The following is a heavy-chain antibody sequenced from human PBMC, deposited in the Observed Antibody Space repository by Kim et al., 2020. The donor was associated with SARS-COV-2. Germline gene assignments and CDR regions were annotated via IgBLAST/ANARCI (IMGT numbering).Heavy chain of an antibody. D-gene: IGHD1-26*01. J-gene: IGHJ4*02. CDR1: GGSISSSNW. V-gene: IGHV4-4*02. Sequence: SETLSLTCAVSGGSISSSNWWSWVRQPPGKGLEWIGEIYHSGSTNYNPSLKSLVTISVDKSKNQFSLKLSSVTAADTAVYYCARDPTYPSGSYSESDYWGQGTLVTVSS. CDR2: IYHSGST. CDR3: ARDPTYPSGSYSESDY.